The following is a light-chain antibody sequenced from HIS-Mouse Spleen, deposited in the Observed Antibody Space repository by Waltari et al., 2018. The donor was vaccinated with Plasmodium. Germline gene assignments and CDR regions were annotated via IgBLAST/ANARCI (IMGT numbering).Light chain of an antibody. CDR3: QQYDNLPYT. J-gene: IGKJ2*01. V-gene: IGKV1-33*01. CDR1: QDISNY. CDR2: DAS. Sequence: DIQMTQSPSSLSASVVYRVTITCQASQDISNYLNWYQQKPGKAPKPLIYDASNLETGVPSRFSGSGSGTDFTFTISSLQPEDIATYYCQQYDNLPYTFGQGTKLEIK.